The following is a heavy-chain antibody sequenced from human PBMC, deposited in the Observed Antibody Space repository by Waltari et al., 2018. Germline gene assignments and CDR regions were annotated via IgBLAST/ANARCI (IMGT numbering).Heavy chain of an antibody. D-gene: IGHD1-26*01. CDR3: ARNSGSYYEWWFDP. CDR2: IYYSGST. CDR1: GGSISSYY. J-gene: IGHJ5*02. V-gene: IGHV4-59*01. Sequence: QVQLQESGPGLVKPSETLSLTCTVSGGSISSYYWSWIRQPPGQGLEWIGYIYYSGSTNYNPPLKSRVTISVDTSKNQCSLKLSSVTAADTAVYYWARNSGSYYEWWFDPWGQGTLVTVSS.